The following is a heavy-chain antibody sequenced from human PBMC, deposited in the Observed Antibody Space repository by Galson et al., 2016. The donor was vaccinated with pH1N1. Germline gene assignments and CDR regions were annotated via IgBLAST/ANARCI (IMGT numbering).Heavy chain of an antibody. CDR2: ITASGDAT. Sequence: SLRLSCAASGFNFNTHVMSWVRQAPGKGLEWVSVITASGDATFYGDSMKGRFTISRDNSRSTVSLQMNSLRADDTALYYCVTRRPTTTPGTIDYWGQGTLVTVSS. V-gene: IGHV3-23*01. D-gene: IGHD6-13*01. CDR3: VTRRPTTTPGTIDY. CDR1: GFNFNTHV. J-gene: IGHJ4*02.